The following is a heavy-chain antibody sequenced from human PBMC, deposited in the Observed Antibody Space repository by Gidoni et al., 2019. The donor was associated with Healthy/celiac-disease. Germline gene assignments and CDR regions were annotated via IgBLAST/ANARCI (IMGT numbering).Heavy chain of an antibody. J-gene: IGHJ3*02. D-gene: IGHD4-17*01. CDR3: ARDMTTVTTRGAFDI. CDR2: IWYDGSNK. V-gene: IGHV3-33*01. CDR1: GFTFRSYG. Sequence: QVQLVESGGGVVQPGRSLRLSCAASGFTFRSYGMHWVRQAPGKGLELVAVIWYDGSNKYYADSVKGRFTISRDNSKNTLYLQMNSLRAEDTAVYYCARDMTTVTTRGAFDIWGQGTMVTVSS.